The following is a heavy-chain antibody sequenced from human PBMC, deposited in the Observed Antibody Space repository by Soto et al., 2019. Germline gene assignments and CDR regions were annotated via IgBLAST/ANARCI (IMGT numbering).Heavy chain of an antibody. CDR1: GYMFPIYH. Sequence: GESLKLSCEASGYMFPIYHISWVRQMPGKGLEWVGKIDPSDSRTMYRPSSRARITISVDKSINTAYLEWGRLKASDTAMYYCARHESNGDFDFWGQGTQVTVSS. V-gene: IGHV5-10-1*01. CDR2: IDPSDSRT. CDR3: ARHESNGDFDF. D-gene: IGHD2-8*01. J-gene: IGHJ4*02.